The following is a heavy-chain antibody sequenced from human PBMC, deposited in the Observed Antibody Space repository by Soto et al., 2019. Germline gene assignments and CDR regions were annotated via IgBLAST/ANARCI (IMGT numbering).Heavy chain of an antibody. Sequence: ASVKGACKAAVYTFTGDYGHWGRHAPGQGLEWMGIINPSGGSTSYAQKFQGRVTMTRDTSTSTVYMELSSLRSEDTAVYFCACPEGSLAAAAAFDYWGKRTPVPVTS. D-gene: IGHD6-13*01. CDR2: INPSGGST. J-gene: IGHJ4*02. V-gene: IGHV1-46*01. CDR3: ACPEGSLAAAAAFDY. CDR1: VYTFTGDY.